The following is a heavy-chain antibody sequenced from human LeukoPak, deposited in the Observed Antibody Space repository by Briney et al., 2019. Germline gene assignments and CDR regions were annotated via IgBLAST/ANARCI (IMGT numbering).Heavy chain of an antibody. CDR1: GGAVGSDNSY. Sequence: SETLSLTCTVSGGAVGSDNSYWNWIRQPAGKGLEWIGRIYADGSSTYNPSLKSRVTILVDTSKHQFSLRLSSMTAADTAVYYCARGYYYRTWGLGTLVTVSS. D-gene: IGHD3-10*01. CDR2: IYADGSS. CDR3: ARGYYYRT. V-gene: IGHV4-61*02. J-gene: IGHJ4*02.